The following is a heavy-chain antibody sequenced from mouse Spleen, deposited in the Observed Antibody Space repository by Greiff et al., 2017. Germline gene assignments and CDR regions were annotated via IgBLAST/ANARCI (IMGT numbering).Heavy chain of an antibody. CDR3: ASRYFDV. CDR1: GYTFTSYW. Sequence: VQLQQPGAELVKPGASVKLSCKASGYTFTSYWMHWVKQRPGQGLEWIGEINPSNGRTNYNEKFKSKATLTVDKSSSTAYMQLSSLTSEDSAVYYCASRYFDVWGAGTTVTVSS. CDR2: INPSNGRT. V-gene: IGHV1S81*02. J-gene: IGHJ1*01.